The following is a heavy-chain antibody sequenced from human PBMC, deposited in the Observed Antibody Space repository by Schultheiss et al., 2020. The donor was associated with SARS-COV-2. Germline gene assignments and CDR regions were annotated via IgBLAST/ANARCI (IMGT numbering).Heavy chain of an antibody. CDR1: GGSITTYY. CDR2: IYYSGST. CDR3: ARVVACSSTTCYGGFLDY. D-gene: IGHD2-2*01. Sequence: SETLSLTCTVSGGSITTYYWSWFRQPPGKGLEWIGYIYYSGSTNYNPSLKSRVITSVDTSKNQFSLKLSSVTAADTAVYYCARVVACSSTTCYGGFLDYWGQGTLVTVSS. J-gene: IGHJ4*02. V-gene: IGHV4-59*01.